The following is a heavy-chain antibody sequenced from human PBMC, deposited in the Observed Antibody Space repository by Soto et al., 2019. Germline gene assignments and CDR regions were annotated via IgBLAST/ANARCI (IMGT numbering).Heavy chain of an antibody. CDR1: GYTFTSYA. Sequence: QVQLVQSGAEVKKPGASVKVSCKASGYTFTSYAMHWVRQAPGQRLEWMGWINAGNGNTKYSQKFQGRVTITRDTSASTAYMELSSLSSEDTAVYYCARMYYDFWSGYDYGMDVWGQGTTVTVSS. J-gene: IGHJ6*02. D-gene: IGHD3-3*01. CDR2: INAGNGNT. V-gene: IGHV1-3*01. CDR3: ARMYYDFWSGYDYGMDV.